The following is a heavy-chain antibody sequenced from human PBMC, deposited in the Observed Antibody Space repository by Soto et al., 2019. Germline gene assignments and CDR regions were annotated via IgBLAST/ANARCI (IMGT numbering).Heavy chain of an antibody. D-gene: IGHD4-17*01. CDR2: IIPIFGTA. CDR1: GGTFSSYA. J-gene: IGHJ3*02. V-gene: IGHV1-69*12. CDR3: ARDPTTVTTYAFDI. Sequence: QVQLVQSGAEVKKPGSSVKVSCKASGGTFSSYAISWVRQAPGQGLEWMGGIIPIFGTANYAQKFQGRVTIHAPECXSTAYMELSSLRSEDTAVYYCARDPTTVTTYAFDIWGQGTMVTVSS.